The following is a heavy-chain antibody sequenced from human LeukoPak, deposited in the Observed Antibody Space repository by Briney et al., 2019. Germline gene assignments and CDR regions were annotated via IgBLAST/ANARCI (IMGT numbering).Heavy chain of an antibody. CDR3: ARGSRLVLRYFDWLLNYGMDV. Sequence: ASVKVSCKASGYTFTSYYMHRVRQAPGQGLEWMGIINPSGGSTSYAQKFQGRVTMTRDTSTSTVYMELSSLRSEDTAVYYCARGSRLVLRYFDWLLNYGMDVWGQGTTVTVSS. D-gene: IGHD3-9*01. CDR1: GYTFTSYY. J-gene: IGHJ6*02. CDR2: INPSGGST. V-gene: IGHV1-46*01.